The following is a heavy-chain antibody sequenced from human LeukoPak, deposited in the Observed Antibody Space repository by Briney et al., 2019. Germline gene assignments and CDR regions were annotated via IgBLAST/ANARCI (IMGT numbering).Heavy chain of an antibody. J-gene: IGHJ4*02. V-gene: IGHV3-64*01. Sequence: PGGSLRLSCAASGFTFSSYAMHWVRQAPGKGLEYVSAISSNGGSTYYANSVKGRFTISRDNSKNTLYLQMGSLRAEDMAVYYCARYFVGDYGDLGYDYWGQGTLVTVSS. CDR3: ARYFVGDYGDLGYDY. CDR2: ISSNGGST. CDR1: GFTFSSYA. D-gene: IGHD4-17*01.